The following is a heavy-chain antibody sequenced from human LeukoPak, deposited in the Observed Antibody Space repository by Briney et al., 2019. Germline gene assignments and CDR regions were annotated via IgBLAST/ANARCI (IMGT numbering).Heavy chain of an antibody. V-gene: IGHV3-66*01. J-gene: IGHJ4*02. CDR3: ARGSYYDRPSRSRVEY. Sequence: GGSLRLSCAASGFTVSSNYMSWVRQAPGKGLEWVSVIYSGGSTYYADSVKGRFTISRDNSKNTLYLQMNSLRAEDTAVYYCARGSYYDRPSRSRVEYWGQGTLVTVSS. CDR1: GFTVSSNY. CDR2: IYSGGST. D-gene: IGHD3-22*01.